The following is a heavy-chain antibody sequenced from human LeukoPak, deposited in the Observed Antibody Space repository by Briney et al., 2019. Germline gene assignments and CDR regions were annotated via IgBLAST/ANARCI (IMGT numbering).Heavy chain of an antibody. CDR2: IFYSGSA. D-gene: IGHD3-10*01. J-gene: IGHJ4*02. CDR1: GGSISSGDYY. Sequence: SETLSLTCTVSGGSISSGDYYWNRIRQHPEKSLEWIGYIFYSGSAYYNPSLKSRVTISVDTSKNQFSLKLSSVTAADTAVYYCARGSTLIRGFDYWGQGTLVTVSS. V-gene: IGHV4-31*03. CDR3: ARGSTLIRGFDY.